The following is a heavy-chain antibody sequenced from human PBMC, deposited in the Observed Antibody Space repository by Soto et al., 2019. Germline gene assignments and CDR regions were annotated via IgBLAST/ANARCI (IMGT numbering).Heavy chain of an antibody. Sequence: SQTLSLTCAISGDSVASNSAAWNWIRQSPSRGLEWLGRTYYSSKWYTDYPESVKSRITSDPDTSKNQVSLQLKSVTPEDTAVYYCPTGATSGRYVNYYYSIDVWGQGTTVTVSS. V-gene: IGHV6-1*01. CDR1: GDSVASNSAA. J-gene: IGHJ6*02. CDR3: PTGATSGRYVNYYYSIDV. D-gene: IGHD3-3*01. CDR2: TYYSSKWYT.